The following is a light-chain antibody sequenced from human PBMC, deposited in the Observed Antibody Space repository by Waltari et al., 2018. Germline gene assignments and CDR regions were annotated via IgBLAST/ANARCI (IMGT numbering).Light chain of an antibody. CDR2: KAS. CDR3: QHYNNYPPT. V-gene: IGKV1-5*03. Sequence: IKKTPSPSILSASVGDTVNITCRTSQSISTWLAWYQQKPGKAPNLLISKASILESGVPSRFSGSGSGTEFTLTINSLQPDDFATFYCQHYNNYPPTFGGGTKVEIK. CDR1: QSISTW. J-gene: IGKJ4*01.